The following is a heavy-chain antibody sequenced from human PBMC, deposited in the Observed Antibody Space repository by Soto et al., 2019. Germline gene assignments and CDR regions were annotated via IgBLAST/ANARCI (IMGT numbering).Heavy chain of an antibody. Sequence: QVRLVESGGGVAQPGRSLRLSCAASGFTFSSYAMHWVRQAPGKGLEWVAVISYDGSNKYYADSVKGRFTISRDNSKNTLYLQMNSLRADDTAIYYCTMRNYYDSSGPIGASYYFDYWGQGTLVTVSS. CDR3: TMRNYYDSSGPIGASYYFDY. CDR2: ISYDGSNK. J-gene: IGHJ4*02. V-gene: IGHV3-30-3*01. CDR1: GFTFSSYA. D-gene: IGHD3-22*01.